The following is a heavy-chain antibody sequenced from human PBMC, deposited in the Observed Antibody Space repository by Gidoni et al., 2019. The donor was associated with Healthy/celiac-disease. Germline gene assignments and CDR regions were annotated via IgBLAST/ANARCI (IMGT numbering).Heavy chain of an antibody. CDR2: IYHSGST. CDR3: AREVPFGMAYCGGDCYSGYFDY. V-gene: IGHV4-30-2*01. J-gene: IGHJ4*02. Sequence: QLQLQESGSGLVKPSQPLSLTCAVSGGSISRGGYSWSWIRQPPGKGLEWIGYIYHSGSTYYNPSFKSRVTISVDRSKNQFSLKLSSVTAADTAVYYCAREVPFGMAYCGGDCYSGYFDYWGQGTLVTVSS. CDR1: GGSISRGGYS. D-gene: IGHD2-21*02.